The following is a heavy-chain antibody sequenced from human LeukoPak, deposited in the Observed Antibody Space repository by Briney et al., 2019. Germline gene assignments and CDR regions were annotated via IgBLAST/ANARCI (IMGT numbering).Heavy chain of an antibody. Sequence: GRSLRLSCAASGFTFSSYAMSWVRQAPGKGLEWVSAISGSGGSTYYAGSVKGRFTISRDNSKNTLYLQMNSLRAEDTAVYYCAKYSYGLYYFDYWGQGTLVTVSS. J-gene: IGHJ4*02. CDR1: GFTFSSYA. V-gene: IGHV3-23*01. D-gene: IGHD5-18*01. CDR2: ISGSGGST. CDR3: AKYSYGLYYFDY.